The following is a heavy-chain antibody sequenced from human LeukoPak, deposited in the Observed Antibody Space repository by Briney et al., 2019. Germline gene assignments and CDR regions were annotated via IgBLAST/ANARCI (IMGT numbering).Heavy chain of an antibody. D-gene: IGHD4-11*01. Sequence: GGSLRLSCAASGFTFSSYAMSWVRQAPGKGLEWVSTIIGSAANTYYADSVKGRFTISRDDSKNTVYLQMNSLRAEDTAVYYCAKAPDVMTTVTSDYWGQGTLVTVSS. CDR1: GFTFSSYA. V-gene: IGHV3-23*01. CDR2: IIGSAANT. CDR3: AKAPDVMTTVTSDY. J-gene: IGHJ4*02.